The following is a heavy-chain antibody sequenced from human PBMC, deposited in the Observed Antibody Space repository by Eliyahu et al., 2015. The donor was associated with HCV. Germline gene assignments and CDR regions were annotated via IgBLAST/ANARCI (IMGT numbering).Heavy chain of an antibody. J-gene: IGHJ6*02. V-gene: IGHV1-2*02. CDR2: INPNSGGT. Sequence: QVQLVQSGAEVKKPGASVKVSCKASGYTFTXXYMXWVRQAPGPGPEWMGWINPNSGGTNXAQKFQGRVTMTRDTSISTAYMELSRLRSDDTAVYYCARETTGDYGSGASPSGMDVWGQGTTVTVSS. D-gene: IGHD3-10*01. CDR3: ARETTGDYGSGASPSGMDV. CDR1: GYTFTXXY.